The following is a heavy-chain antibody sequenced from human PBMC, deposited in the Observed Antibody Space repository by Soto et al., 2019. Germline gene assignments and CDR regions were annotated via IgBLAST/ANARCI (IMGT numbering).Heavy chain of an antibody. CDR1: GGTFSSYA. V-gene: IGHV1-69*01. Sequence: QVQLVQSGAEVKKPGSSVKVSCKASGGTFSSYAISWVRQAPGQGLEWMGGIIPIFGTANCAQKFQGRVTITADESTSTAYMELSSLRSEDTAVYYCARDGVGYCSSTSCPHWFDPWGQGTLVTVSS. J-gene: IGHJ5*02. CDR2: IIPIFGTA. D-gene: IGHD2-2*01. CDR3: ARDGVGYCSSTSCPHWFDP.